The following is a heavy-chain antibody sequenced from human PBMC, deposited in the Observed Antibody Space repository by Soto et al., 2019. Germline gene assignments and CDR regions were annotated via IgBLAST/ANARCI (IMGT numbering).Heavy chain of an antibody. V-gene: IGHV4-39*02. D-gene: IGHD2-15*01. CDR3: AKVVVAATRHTDFDS. Sequence: ETLSLTCTVSGGSINSNNYYWAWIRQPPGKGLAWIASIYYDGSTYYNPSLKSRVSISVDTSKSHFSLKLSSATAADTAVYYCAKVVVAATRHTDFDSWGQGTLVTVSS. CDR1: GGSINSNNYY. CDR2: IYYDGST. J-gene: IGHJ4*02.